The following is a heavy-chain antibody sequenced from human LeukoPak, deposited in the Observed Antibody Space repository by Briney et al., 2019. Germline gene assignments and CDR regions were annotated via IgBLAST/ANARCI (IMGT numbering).Heavy chain of an antibody. CDR2: INPSGGST. CDR3: ARAETYYDILTDYYYYYYMDV. Sequence: GASVKVSCKASGYTFTSYYMHWVRQAPGQGLEWMGIINPSGGSTSYAQKFQGRVTMTRDTSTSTVYMELSSLRSEDTAVYYCARAETYYDILTDYYYYYYMDVWGKGTTVTVSS. D-gene: IGHD3-9*01. V-gene: IGHV1-46*01. CDR1: GYTFTSYY. J-gene: IGHJ6*03.